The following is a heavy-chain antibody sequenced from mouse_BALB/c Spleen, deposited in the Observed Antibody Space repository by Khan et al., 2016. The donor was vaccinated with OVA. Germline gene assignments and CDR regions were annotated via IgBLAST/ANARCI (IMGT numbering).Heavy chain of an antibody. CDR2: ILPGSGNI. CDR3: ARIKYGSEKYFDY. V-gene: IGHV1-9*01. CDR1: GYSFSNYW. J-gene: IGHJ2*01. D-gene: IGHD1-1*01. Sequence: QVQLQESGAELMQPGASVKISCKATGYSFSNYWLAWVKQRPGHGPEWLGEILPGSGNINYNERFTGKATLTSDKSSNTAYMQLSSLTSEDAAVYVCARIKYGSEKYFDYWGQGTILTVSS.